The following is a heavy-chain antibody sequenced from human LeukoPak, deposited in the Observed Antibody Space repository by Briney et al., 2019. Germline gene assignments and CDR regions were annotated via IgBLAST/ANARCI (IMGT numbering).Heavy chain of an antibody. Sequence: SETLSLTCTVSGGSISSSSYYWGWIRQPPGKGLEWIGYIYYSGSTYYNPSLKSRVTISADTSKNQFSLKLTSVTAADTAVYYCARGPYCNGSSCFGADAFDIWGQGTMVTVSS. J-gene: IGHJ3*02. CDR2: IYYSGST. D-gene: IGHD2-15*01. CDR1: GGSISSSSYY. V-gene: IGHV4-39*01. CDR3: ARGPYCNGSSCFGADAFDI.